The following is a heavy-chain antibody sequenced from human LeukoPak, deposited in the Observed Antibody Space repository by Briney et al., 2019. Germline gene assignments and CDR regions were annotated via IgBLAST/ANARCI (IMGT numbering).Heavy chain of an antibody. Sequence: QPGGSLRLSCAASGFTFSPDWMHWVRQAPGKGLVWVSRMNFGGTTIDYADSVKGRFTISRDNSRSTLYLQMDTLGTGDTAIYYCARRGNYCFDYWGQGTLVTVSS. V-gene: IGHV3-74*01. D-gene: IGHD1-26*01. J-gene: IGHJ4*02. CDR2: MNFGGTTI. CDR1: GFTFSPDW. CDR3: ARRGNYCFDY.